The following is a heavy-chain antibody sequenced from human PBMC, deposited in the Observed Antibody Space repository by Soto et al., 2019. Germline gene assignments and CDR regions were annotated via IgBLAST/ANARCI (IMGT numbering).Heavy chain of an antibody. J-gene: IGHJ4*02. CDR2: IYYSGST. CDR3: ASSGVLRFLKWLSGPFDY. D-gene: IGHD3-3*01. Sequence: QLQLQESGPGLVKPSETLSLTCTVSGGSISSSSYYWGWIRQPPGKGLEWIGSIYYSGSTYYNPSLKSRVTISVDTSKNQFSLKLSSVTAADTAVYYCASSGVLRFLKWLSGPFDYWGQGTLVTVSS. CDR1: GGSISSSSYY. V-gene: IGHV4-39*01.